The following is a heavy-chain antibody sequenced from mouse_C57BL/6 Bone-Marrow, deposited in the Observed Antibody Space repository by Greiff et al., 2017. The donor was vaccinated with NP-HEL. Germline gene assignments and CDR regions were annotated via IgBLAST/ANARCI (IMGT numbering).Heavy chain of an antibody. D-gene: IGHD1-1*01. CDR1: GYTFTSYW. CDR2: INPSNGGT. V-gene: IGHV1-53*01. J-gene: IGHJ1*03. CDR3: ARGKRGSYGMKDFDV. Sequence: VQLQQPGTELVKPGASVKLSCKASGYTFTSYWMHWVKQRPGQGLEWIGNINPSNGGTNYNEKFKSKATLTVDKSSSTAYMQLSSLTSEDSAVYYCARGKRGSYGMKDFDVWGTGTTVTVSS.